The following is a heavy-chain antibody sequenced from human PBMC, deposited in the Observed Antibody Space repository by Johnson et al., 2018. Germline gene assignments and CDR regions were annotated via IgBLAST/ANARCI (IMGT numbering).Heavy chain of an antibody. CDR1: GFTFHAYA. V-gene: IGHV3-9*01. J-gene: IGHJ3*02. CDR3: AKDLMTVAAANAFDI. Sequence: VQLVESGGGLVQPGRSLRLSCAASGFTFHAYAMHWVRQAPGKGMEWGSGISWDSGSIGYAVSVKGRFTISRDKAKNSLYLQMNSLRAEDTAFYYSAKDLMTVAAANAFDIWGQGTMVTVSS. CDR2: ISWDSGSI. D-gene: IGHD2-21*02.